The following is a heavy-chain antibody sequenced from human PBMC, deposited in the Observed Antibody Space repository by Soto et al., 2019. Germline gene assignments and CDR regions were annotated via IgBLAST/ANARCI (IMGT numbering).Heavy chain of an antibody. V-gene: IGHV1-69*04. J-gene: IGHJ4*02. D-gene: IGHD3-22*01. CDR1: GYTFTSND. Sequence: SVKVSCKASGYTFTSNDLNWVRQATGQGLEWMGRIIPILGIANYAQKFQGRVTITADKSTSTAYMELSSLRSEDTAVYYCARNPYYYDSSGYYYFDYWGQGTLVTVSS. CDR3: ARNPYYYDSSGYYYFDY. CDR2: IIPILGIA.